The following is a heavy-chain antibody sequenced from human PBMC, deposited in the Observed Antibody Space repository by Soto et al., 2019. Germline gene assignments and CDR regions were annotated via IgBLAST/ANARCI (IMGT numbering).Heavy chain of an antibody. J-gene: IGHJ4*02. V-gene: IGHV1-18*01. D-gene: IGHD2-21*01. CDR2: ISTYSGKT. CDR1: GYTFTTYA. CDR3: ARDRLHTISSITFDY. Sequence: QVHLVQSGAEVKKPGASVKVSCKASGYTFTTYAISWVRQAPGQGLDWMGWISTYSGKTDYAQSLQGRVNMTTHTSRTTAYLELRRLRSDETAVYYCARDRLHTISSITFDYWGQVALVTVSS.